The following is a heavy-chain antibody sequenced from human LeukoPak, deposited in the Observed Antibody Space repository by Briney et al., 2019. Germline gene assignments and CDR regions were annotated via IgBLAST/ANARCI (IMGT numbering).Heavy chain of an antibody. V-gene: IGHV1-2*02. CDR1: GYIFTGYF. CDR2: INPNSDVT. CDR3: ARGYSGYDLHFDH. Sequence: ASVKVSCTASGYIFTGYFMHWVRQAPGQGLEWMGWINPNSDVTNSAQKFQGRVTMTRDMSISTVYMELSRLRSDDTAVYYCARGYSGYDLHFDHWGQGTLVTVSS. D-gene: IGHD5-12*01. J-gene: IGHJ4*02.